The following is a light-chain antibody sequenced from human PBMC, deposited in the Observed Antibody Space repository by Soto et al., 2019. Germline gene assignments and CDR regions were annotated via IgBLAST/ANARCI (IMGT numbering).Light chain of an antibody. CDR3: SSYTSSSTLEV. CDR2: DVS. Sequence: QSALTQAASGSGSPGQSLTISCTGTSSDVGGYNYVSWYQQHPGKAPKLMIYDVSNRPSGVSNRFSGSKSGNTASLTISGLQAEDEADYYCSSYTSSSTLEVFGTGTKVTVL. V-gene: IGLV2-14*01. CDR1: SSDVGGYNY. J-gene: IGLJ1*01.